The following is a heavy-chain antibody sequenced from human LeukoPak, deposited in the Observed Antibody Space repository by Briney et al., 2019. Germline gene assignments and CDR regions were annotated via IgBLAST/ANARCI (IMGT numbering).Heavy chain of an antibody. Sequence: QTGGSLRLSCAASGFTFSSYWMSWARQAPGKGLEWVANIKQDGSEKYYVDSVKGRFTISRDNAKNSLYLQMNSLRAEDTAVYYCARALIQVGAGDWFDPWGQGTLVTVSS. CDR1: GFTFSSYW. V-gene: IGHV3-7*01. CDR2: IKQDGSEK. CDR3: ARALIQVGAGDWFDP. J-gene: IGHJ5*02. D-gene: IGHD1-26*01.